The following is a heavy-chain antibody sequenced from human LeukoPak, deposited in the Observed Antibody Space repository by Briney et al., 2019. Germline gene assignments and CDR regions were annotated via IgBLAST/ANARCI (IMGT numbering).Heavy chain of an antibody. V-gene: IGHV3-43D*03. J-gene: IGHJ2*01. CDR1: GFTFNDYG. Sequence: PGGSLRLSCAASGFTFNDYGMHWVRQAPGKGLEWVSLISWDGGSTYYADSVKGRFTISRDNSKNSLYLQLSSLTAEDTAFYYCAKSWEVVTPSPADLWGRGTLVTVSS. D-gene: IGHD4-23*01. CDR3: AKSWEVVTPSPADL. CDR2: ISWDGGST.